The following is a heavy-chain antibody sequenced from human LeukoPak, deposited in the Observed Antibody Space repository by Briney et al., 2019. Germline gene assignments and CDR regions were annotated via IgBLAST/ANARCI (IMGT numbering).Heavy chain of an antibody. D-gene: IGHD6-19*01. CDR2: IYHSGST. V-gene: IGHV4-30-2*01. CDR3: ARGSPLMAGIYNLDY. CDR1: GGSISSGGYY. Sequence: SETLSLTCTVSGGSISSGGYYWSWLRQPPGKGLEWIGYIYHSGSTYYNPSLKSRVTISVDRSKNQFSLKVRSVTAADTAVYYCARGSPLMAGIYNLDYWGQGRLVTVSS. J-gene: IGHJ4*02.